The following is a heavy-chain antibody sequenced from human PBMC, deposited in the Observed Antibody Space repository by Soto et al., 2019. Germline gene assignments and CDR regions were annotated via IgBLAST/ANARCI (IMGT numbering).Heavy chain of an antibody. Sequence: GASVKVSCKASGGTFSSYAISWVRQAPGQGLEWMGGIIPIFGTANYAQKFQGRVTITADESTSTAYMELSSLRSEDTAVYYCASRGGWAAAGTHLFYMDVWGQGTTVTVSS. CDR2: IIPIFGTA. V-gene: IGHV1-69*13. D-gene: IGHD6-13*01. CDR1: GGTFSSYA. CDR3: ASRGGWAAAGTHLFYMDV. J-gene: IGHJ6*02.